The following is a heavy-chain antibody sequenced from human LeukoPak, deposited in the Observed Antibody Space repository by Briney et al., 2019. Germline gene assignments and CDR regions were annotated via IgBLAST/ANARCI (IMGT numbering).Heavy chain of an antibody. CDR2: INPNSGGT. D-gene: IGHD3-22*01. V-gene: IGHV1-2*02. Sequence: ASVKVSCKASRYTFTGYYMHWVRQAPGQGLKWMGWINPNSGGTNYAQKFQGRVTMTRDTSISTAYMELSRLRSDDTAVYYCARGTMIVVATEFDYWGQGTLVTVSS. CDR1: RYTFTGYY. J-gene: IGHJ4*02. CDR3: ARGTMIVVATEFDY.